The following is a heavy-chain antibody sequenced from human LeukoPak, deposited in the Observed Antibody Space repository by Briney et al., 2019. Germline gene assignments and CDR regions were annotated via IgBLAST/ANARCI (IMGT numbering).Heavy chain of an antibody. CDR2: IFPGDSDT. CDR3: ARTGEIATTLTD. V-gene: IGHV5-51*01. Sequence: GESLKISCRGSGYSFASYWIGWVRQMPGKGLEWMGIIFPGDSDTRYSPSFQGQVTISADKSIGTAYLQWSSLKASDTAMYYCARTGEIATTLTDWGQGTLVTVSS. J-gene: IGHJ4*02. CDR1: GYSFASYW. D-gene: IGHD5-24*01.